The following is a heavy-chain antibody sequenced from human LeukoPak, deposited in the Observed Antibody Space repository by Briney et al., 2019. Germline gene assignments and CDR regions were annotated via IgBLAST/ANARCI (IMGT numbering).Heavy chain of an antibody. CDR2: IIPIFGTA. D-gene: IGHD3-22*01. V-gene: IGHV1-69*13. J-gene: IGHJ4*02. CDR1: GGTFSSYA. Sequence: GASVKVSCKASGGTFSSYAIRWVRQAPGQGLEWMGGIIPIFGTANYAQKFQGRVTITADESTSTAYMELSSLRSEDTAVYYCARVYYYDSSGYLFDYWGQGTLVTVSS. CDR3: ARVYYYDSSGYLFDY.